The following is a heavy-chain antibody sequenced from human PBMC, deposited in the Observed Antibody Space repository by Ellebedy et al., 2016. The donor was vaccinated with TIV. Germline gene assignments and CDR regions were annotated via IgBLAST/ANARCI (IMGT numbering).Heavy chain of an antibody. D-gene: IGHD2-21*02. CDR2: ISYDGRNK. J-gene: IGHJ4*02. V-gene: IGHV3-30*04. CDR3: ARHGEIVVVTAMLDY. Sequence: GESLKISCAASGFTFSSYAMHWVRQAPGKGLEWAAVISYDGRNKYYADSVKGRFTISRDNSKNTLYLQMNSLRADDTAVYYCARHGEIVVVTAMLDYWGQGTLVTVSS. CDR1: GFTFSSYA.